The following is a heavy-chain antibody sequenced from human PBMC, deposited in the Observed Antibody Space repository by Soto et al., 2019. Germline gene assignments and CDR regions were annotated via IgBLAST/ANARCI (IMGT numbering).Heavy chain of an antibody. J-gene: IGHJ4*02. CDR3: ANLGYCSSTSCYGDRGFDY. D-gene: IGHD2-2*01. V-gene: IGHV1-46*01. CDR1: GYTFTSYY. Sequence: ASVKVSCKASGYTFTSYYMHWVRQAPGQGLEWMGIINPSGGSTSYAQKFQGRVTMTRDTSTSTVYMELSSLRSEDTAVYYCANLGYCSSTSCYGDRGFDYWGQGTLVPVSS. CDR2: INPSGGST.